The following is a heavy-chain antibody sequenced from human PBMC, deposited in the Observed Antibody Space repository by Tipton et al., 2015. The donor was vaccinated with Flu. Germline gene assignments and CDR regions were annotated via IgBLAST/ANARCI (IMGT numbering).Heavy chain of an antibody. CDR2: ISNDGSNK. CDR1: GLTFSRYS. Sequence: AASGLTFSRYSMHWVRQAPGKGLEWVAIISNDGSNKDLADSVRGRFTISRDNSKNTLFLQMKSLRAEDTAVYYCASSRIPVTGSEDYYYSGMDIWGQGTPVTVSS. D-gene: IGHD6-19*01. V-gene: IGHV3-30-3*01. J-gene: IGHJ6*02. CDR3: ASSRIPVTGSEDYYYSGMDI.